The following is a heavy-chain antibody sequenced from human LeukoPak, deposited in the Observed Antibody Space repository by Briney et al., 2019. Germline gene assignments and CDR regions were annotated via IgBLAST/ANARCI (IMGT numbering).Heavy chain of an antibody. D-gene: IGHD7-27*01. Sequence: PGGSLRLSCAASGFTFDDYTMHWVRQAPGKGLEWVSLISWDGGSTYYADSVKGRFTISRDNSKNSLHLQMNSLRTEDTALYYCAKDINPYSDRWGGYDYWGQGTLVTVSS. J-gene: IGHJ4*02. CDR2: ISWDGGST. V-gene: IGHV3-43*01. CDR3: AKDINPYSDRWGGYDY. CDR1: GFTFDDYT.